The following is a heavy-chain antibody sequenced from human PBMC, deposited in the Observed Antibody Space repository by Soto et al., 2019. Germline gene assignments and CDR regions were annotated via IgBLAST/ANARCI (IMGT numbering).Heavy chain of an antibody. CDR3: ARTLYVDNVDY. J-gene: IGHJ4*02. Sequence: QVRLVQSGAEVKKPGASVKVSCKASGYTFTSYDINCVRQATGQGLEWMGWMNPNSGNTGYAHKFQGRVTMTRNTYKSTAYMEMSSMRSEDTAVYYCARTLYVDNVDYWGQGTLVTVSS. CDR2: MNPNSGNT. D-gene: IGHD4-17*01. V-gene: IGHV1-8*01. CDR1: GYTFTSYD.